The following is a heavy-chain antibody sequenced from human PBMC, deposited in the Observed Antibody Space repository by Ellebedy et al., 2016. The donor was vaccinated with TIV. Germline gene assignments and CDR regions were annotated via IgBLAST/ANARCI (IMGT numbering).Heavy chain of an antibody. V-gene: IGHV3-30*03. CDR3: ARDPVGVGPAFDV. J-gene: IGHJ3*01. Sequence: PGGSLRLSCAASAFTFSSYGMHWVRQAPGKGLEWVAVISYDGTNKYYADSVKGRFTISRDNSKNTLYLQMNSLRAEDKAVYYCARDPVGVGPAFDVWGQGTMVTVSS. CDR1: AFTFSSYG. CDR2: ISYDGTNK. D-gene: IGHD4-23*01.